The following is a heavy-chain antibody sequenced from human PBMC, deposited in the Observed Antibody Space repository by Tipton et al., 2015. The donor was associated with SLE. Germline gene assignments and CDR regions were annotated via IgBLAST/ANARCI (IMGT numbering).Heavy chain of an antibody. V-gene: IGHV4-31*03. J-gene: IGHJ4*02. D-gene: IGHD6-25*01. Sequence: LRLSCTVSGGSVSSGSYYWSWIRQPPGKGLEWIGYIYYSGSTYYNPSLKSRVTISVDTSKNQFSLKLNSVTAADTAVYYCARAPAGLYYFDYWGQGTLVTVSS. CDR1: GGSVSSGSYY. CDR2: IYYSGST. CDR3: ARAPAGLYYFDY.